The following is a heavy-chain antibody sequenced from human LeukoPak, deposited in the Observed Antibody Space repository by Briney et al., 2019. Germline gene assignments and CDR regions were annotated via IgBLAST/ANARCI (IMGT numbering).Heavy chain of an antibody. D-gene: IGHD3-22*01. CDR2: IYHSGST. CDR3: ARGSVGSGYYSYYFDY. J-gene: IGHJ4*02. CDR1: GGSISSGGYS. V-gene: IGHV4-30-2*01. Sequence: PSQTLSLTCAVSGGSISSGGYSWSWLRQPPGKGLEWIGYIYHSGSTYYNPSLKSRVTISVDRSKNQFSLKLSSVTAADTAVYYCARGSVGSGYYSYYFDYWGQGTLVTVSS.